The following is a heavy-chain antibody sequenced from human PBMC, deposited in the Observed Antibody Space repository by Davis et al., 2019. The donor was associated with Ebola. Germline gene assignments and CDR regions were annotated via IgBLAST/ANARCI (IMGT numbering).Heavy chain of an antibody. D-gene: IGHD1-14*01. CDR1: GFTFSGSA. J-gene: IGHJ4*02. V-gene: IGHV3-73*01. CDR2: IRSKANSYAT. Sequence: GGSLRLSCAASGFTFSGSAMNWVRQASGKGLEWVGRIRSKANSYATAYAASVKGRFTISRDDSNNTAYLQMNSLKTEDTAVYYCTSTDRTFDYWGQGTLVTVSS. CDR3: TSTDRTFDY.